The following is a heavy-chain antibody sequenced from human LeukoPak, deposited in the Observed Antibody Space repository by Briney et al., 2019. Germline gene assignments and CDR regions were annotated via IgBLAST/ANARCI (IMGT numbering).Heavy chain of an antibody. Sequence: SQTLSLTCTVSGGSISSGSYYWSWIRQPAGKGLEWIGRIYTSGSTNYNPSLKSRVTISVDTSKNQFSLKLSSVTAADTAVYYCARVRVDWGLYDYWGQGTLVTVSS. D-gene: IGHD7-27*01. CDR2: IYTSGST. V-gene: IGHV4-61*02. J-gene: IGHJ4*02. CDR3: ARVRVDWGLYDY. CDR1: GGSISSGSYY.